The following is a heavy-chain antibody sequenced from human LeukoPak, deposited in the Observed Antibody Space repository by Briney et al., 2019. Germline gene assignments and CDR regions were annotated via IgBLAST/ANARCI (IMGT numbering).Heavy chain of an antibody. J-gene: IGHJ4*02. D-gene: IGHD3-22*01. CDR1: GGTFSSYA. CDR2: IIPIFGTA. Sequence: SVKVSCKASGGTFSSYAISWVRQAPGQGLEWMGGIIPIFGTASYAQKFQGGVTITTDESTSTAYMELSSLRSEDTAVYYCAREGRHYYDSSGYTLDYWGQGTLVTVSS. V-gene: IGHV1-69*05. CDR3: AREGRHYYDSSGYTLDY.